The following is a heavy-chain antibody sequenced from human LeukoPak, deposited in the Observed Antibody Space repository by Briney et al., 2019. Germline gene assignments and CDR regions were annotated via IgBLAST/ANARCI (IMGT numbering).Heavy chain of an antibody. CDR2: ISSSSSTI. D-gene: IGHD2-2*02. J-gene: IGHJ4*02. CDR1: GFTFSSYS. CDR3: ARDLSNPAVVVPAAISYFDY. V-gene: IGHV3-48*04. Sequence: GGSLRLSCAASGFTFSSYSMNWVRQAPGKGLEWVSYISSSSSTIYYADSVKGRFTISRDNAKNSLYLQMNSLRAEDTAVYYCARDLSNPAVVVPAAISYFDYWGQGTLVTVSS.